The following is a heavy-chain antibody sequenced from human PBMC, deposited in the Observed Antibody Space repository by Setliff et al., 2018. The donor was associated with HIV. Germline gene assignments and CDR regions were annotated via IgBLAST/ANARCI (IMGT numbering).Heavy chain of an antibody. CDR2: ISPNGDST. Sequence: GGSLRLSCAASGFPFSDDAMHWVRQAPGKGLEYVSAISPNGDSTSYADSVKGRFTISRDNSKNTLYLQMGSLRTEDMGVYYCARGGYGGALDGYDIWGQGTMVTVSS. V-gene: IGHV3-64*02. J-gene: IGHJ3*02. CDR1: GFPFSDDA. CDR3: ARGGYGGALDGYDI. D-gene: IGHD5-12*01.